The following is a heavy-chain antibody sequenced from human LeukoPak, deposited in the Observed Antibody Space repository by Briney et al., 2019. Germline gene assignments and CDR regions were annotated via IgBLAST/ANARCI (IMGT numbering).Heavy chain of an antibody. J-gene: IGHJ4*02. CDR3: AKGYSSGWYAFDS. Sequence: GGSLRLSCAASGFTFSRYPMMWVRQAPGQGLEWVSTLSSGGGGTYYADSVRGRFTISRDDSKNTLYLQMISLTAEDTALYYCAKGYSSGWYAFDSWGQGTLVTVSS. D-gene: IGHD6-19*01. CDR1: GFTFSRYP. V-gene: IGHV3-23*01. CDR2: LSSGGGGT.